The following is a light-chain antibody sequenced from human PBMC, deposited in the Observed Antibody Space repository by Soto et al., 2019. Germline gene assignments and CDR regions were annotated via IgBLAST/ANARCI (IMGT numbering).Light chain of an antibody. J-gene: IGLJ1*01. Sequence: QSVLTQPPPASGTPGQRVTISSSGSSSNIGSNTVNWYQQFPGTAPKLPIYSNNQRPSGVPDRFSGSKSGTSASLAISGLQSEDEADYYCAAWDDSLNGYVFGTGTKVTVL. CDR1: SSNIGSNT. CDR3: AAWDDSLNGYV. CDR2: SNN. V-gene: IGLV1-44*01.